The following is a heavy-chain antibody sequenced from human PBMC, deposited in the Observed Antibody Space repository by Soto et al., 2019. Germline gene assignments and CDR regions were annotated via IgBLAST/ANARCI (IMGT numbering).Heavy chain of an antibody. Sequence: QVQLVQSGAEVKKPGSSVKVSCNASGGTFSSYAISWVRQAPGQGLEWMGGVIPIVGTANYAQKFQGRVTITADESTSTAYMELSSLRSEDTAVYYCARLGSSSGLVPFDYWGQGTLVTVSS. CDR3: ARLGSSSGLVPFDY. CDR2: VIPIVGTA. V-gene: IGHV1-69*12. J-gene: IGHJ4*02. D-gene: IGHD6-6*01. CDR1: GGTFSSYA.